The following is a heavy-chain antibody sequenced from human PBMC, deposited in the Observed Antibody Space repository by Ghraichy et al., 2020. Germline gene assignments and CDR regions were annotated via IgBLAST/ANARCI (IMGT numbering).Heavy chain of an antibody. Sequence: GGSLRLSCAASGFTFSSYSMNWVRQAPGKGLEWVSYISSSSSTIQYGDSVKGRFTISRDNAKNLLYLQMSSLRAEDTAVYYCAGAVTPSGRPFDYWGQGTLVTVSS. CDR1: GFTFSSYS. CDR3: AGAVTPSGRPFDY. J-gene: IGHJ4*02. CDR2: ISSSSSTI. V-gene: IGHV3-48*01. D-gene: IGHD2-15*01.